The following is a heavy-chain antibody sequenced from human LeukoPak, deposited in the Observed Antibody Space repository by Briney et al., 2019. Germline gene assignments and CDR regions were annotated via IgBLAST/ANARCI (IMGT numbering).Heavy chain of an antibody. CDR1: GGSISSYY. D-gene: IGHD3-10*01. J-gene: IGHJ5*02. CDR3: ARGSSGGYYYGSGIWLDP. Sequence: SETLSLTCTVSGGSISSYYWSWIGQPPGKGLEWIGYIYYSGSTNYNPSLKSRVTISVDTSKSQFSLKLSSVTAADTAVYYCARGSSGGYYYGSGIWLDPWGQGTLVTVSS. CDR2: IYYSGST. V-gene: IGHV4-59*01.